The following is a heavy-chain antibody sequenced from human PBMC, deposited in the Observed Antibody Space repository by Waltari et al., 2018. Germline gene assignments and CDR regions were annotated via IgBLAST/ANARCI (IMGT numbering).Heavy chain of an antibody. CDR3: ARNGAFDI. V-gene: IGHV4-39*01. CDR2: THFTGST. J-gene: IGHJ3*02. CDR1: GGSISTNGHY. Sequence: QLQLQESGPGLVKPSETLSLTCTVSGGSISTNGHYWGWIRQPPGKGLEWIGSTHFTGSTYYSPSLKNRITVSVDTSKNEFSLKLSSVTAADTAVYYCARNGAFDIWGQGTMVTVSS.